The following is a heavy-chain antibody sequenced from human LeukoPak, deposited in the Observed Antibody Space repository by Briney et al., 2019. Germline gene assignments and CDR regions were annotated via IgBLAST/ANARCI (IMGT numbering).Heavy chain of an antibody. CDR2: IKQDGSGK. D-gene: IGHD5-18*01. Sequence: GGSLRLSCAASGFTFSSYWMSWVRQAPGKGLEWVANIKQDGSGKYYVDSVKGRFTISRDNAKNSLYLQMNSLRAEDTAVYYCASGYSYGRGLLWGQGTLVTVSS. CDR3: ASGYSYGRGLL. CDR1: GFTFSSYW. J-gene: IGHJ4*02. V-gene: IGHV3-7*01.